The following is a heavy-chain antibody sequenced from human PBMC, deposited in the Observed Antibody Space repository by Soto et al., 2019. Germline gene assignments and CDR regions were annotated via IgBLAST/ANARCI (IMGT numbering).Heavy chain of an antibody. V-gene: IGHV3-33*01. CDR2: IWYDGSNK. CDR3: ARDPAVGDYVYYYYYGMDV. D-gene: IGHD4-17*01. CDR1: GFTFSSYG. J-gene: IGHJ6*02. Sequence: QVQLVESGGGVVQPGRSLRLSCAASGFTFSSYGMHWVRQAPGKGLEWVAVIWYDGSNKYYADSVKGRFTISRDNSKNTQYLQMNSLRAEDTAVYYCARDPAVGDYVYYYYYGMDVWGQGTTVTVSS.